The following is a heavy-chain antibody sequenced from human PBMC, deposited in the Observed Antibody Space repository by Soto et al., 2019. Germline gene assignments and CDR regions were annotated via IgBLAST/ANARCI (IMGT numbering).Heavy chain of an antibody. Sequence: PGGSLRLSCAASGFTFSSYGMHWVRQAPGKGLEWVAVIWYDGSNKYYADSVKGRFTISRGNSKNTLYLQMNSLRAEGTAVYYCARDGGDIVVVPAANPTYYYYYYMDVWGKGTTVTVSS. CDR3: ARDGGDIVVVPAANPTYYYYYYMDV. CDR2: IWYDGSNK. J-gene: IGHJ6*03. V-gene: IGHV3-33*01. D-gene: IGHD2-2*01. CDR1: GFTFSSYG.